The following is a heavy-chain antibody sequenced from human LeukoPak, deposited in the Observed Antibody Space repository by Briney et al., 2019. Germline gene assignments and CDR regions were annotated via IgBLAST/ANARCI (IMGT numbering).Heavy chain of an antibody. Sequence: ASVKVSCKASGYTFTSYAMHWVRQAPGQRLEWMGWINAGNGNTKYSQKFQGRVTITRDTSASTAYMELSSLRSEDTAVYYCARDARHSSSWYNMDYWGQGTLVTVSS. V-gene: IGHV1-3*01. D-gene: IGHD6-13*01. CDR3: ARDARHSSSWYNMDY. J-gene: IGHJ4*02. CDR2: INAGNGNT. CDR1: GYTFTSYA.